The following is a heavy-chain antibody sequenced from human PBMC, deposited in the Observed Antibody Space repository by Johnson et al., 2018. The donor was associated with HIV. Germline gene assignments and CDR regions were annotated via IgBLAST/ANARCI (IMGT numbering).Heavy chain of an antibody. Sequence: VQLVESGGGLVQPGRSLKLSCAASGFSFDDYAMHWVRQAPGKGLEWVSAISGSGGSTYYADSVKGRFTISRDNSKNTLYLQMNSLRAEDTAVYYCARAVARGQWLANGYSWGQGTMVTVSS. V-gene: IGHV3-23*04. D-gene: IGHD6-19*01. CDR3: ARAVARGQWLANGYS. J-gene: IGHJ3*02. CDR2: ISGSGGST. CDR1: GFSFDDYA.